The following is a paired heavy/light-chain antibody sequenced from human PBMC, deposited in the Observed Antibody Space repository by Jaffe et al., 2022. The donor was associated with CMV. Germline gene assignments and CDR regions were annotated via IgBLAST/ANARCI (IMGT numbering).Light chain of an antibody. CDR1: QSLVYSDGNTY. V-gene: IGKV2-30*01. CDR2: KVS. J-gene: IGKJ2*01. CDR3: MQGIQWPRT. Sequence: DVVMTQSPLSLSVTLGQPASISCRSSQSLVYSDGNTYLSWFQQRPGRSPRRLIYKVSNRDSRVPDRFSGSGSGTDFTLKISRVEAEDVGVYYCMQGIQWPRTFGQGTKLEIK.
Heavy chain of an antibody. Sequence: EVQLLESGGDLLQPGGSLRLSCAASGFSFSTNDMSWFRQAPGKGLEWVSSISASGDKTFHADSVKGRFSISRDNSKNTLLLQMNSLRAEDTALYYCTRGTSHPGDWGQGTLVNVSS. J-gene: IGHJ4*02. V-gene: IGHV3-23*01. CDR1: GFSFSTND. CDR2: ISASGDKT. CDR3: TRGTSHPGD.